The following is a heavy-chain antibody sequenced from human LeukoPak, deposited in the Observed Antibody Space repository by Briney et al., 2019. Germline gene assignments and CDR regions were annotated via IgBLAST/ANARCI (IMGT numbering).Heavy chain of an antibody. CDR3: AKDAYDSSGYYYDY. CDR2: INWNGGST. D-gene: IGHD3-22*01. J-gene: IGHJ4*02. CDR1: GFTFDDYG. Sequence: GGSLRLSCAASGFTFDDYGMSWVRQAPGKGLEWVSGINWNGGSTGYADSVKGRFTISRDNAKNSLYLQMNSLRAEDTALYYCAKDAYDSSGYYYDYWGQGTLVTVSS. V-gene: IGHV3-20*04.